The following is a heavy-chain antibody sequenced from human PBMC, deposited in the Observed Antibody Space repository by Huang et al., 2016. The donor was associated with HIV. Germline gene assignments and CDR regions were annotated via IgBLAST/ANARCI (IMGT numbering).Heavy chain of an antibody. J-gene: IGHJ4*02. CDR3: ARVESRRYYDSSGYYY. Sequence: QVQLVQSGAEVKKPGSSVKVSCKASGGTFSSYATSWVRQAPGQGLEWMGGIIPIFGTANYAQKFQGRVTITADESTSTAYMELSSLRSEDTAVYYCARVESRRYYDSSGYYYWGQGTLVTVSS. CDR2: IIPIFGTA. D-gene: IGHD3-22*01. CDR1: GGTFSSYA. V-gene: IGHV1-69*01.